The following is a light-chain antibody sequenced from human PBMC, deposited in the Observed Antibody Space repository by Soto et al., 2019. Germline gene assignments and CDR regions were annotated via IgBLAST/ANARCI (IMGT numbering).Light chain of an antibody. CDR2: EVS. CDR1: SSDVGGYNY. Sequence: QSALTQPASVSGSPGQSVTISCTGTSSDVGGYNYVSWYQQHPGKAPKLMIYEVSNRPSGVSNRFSASKSGNTASLTISGLQTEDEADYYCSSYTATVPHVFGTGTKLTVL. J-gene: IGLJ1*01. V-gene: IGLV2-14*01. CDR3: SSYTATVPHV.